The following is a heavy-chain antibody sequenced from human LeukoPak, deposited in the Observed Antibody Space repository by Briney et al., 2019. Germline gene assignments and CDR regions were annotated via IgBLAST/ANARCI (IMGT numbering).Heavy chain of an antibody. J-gene: IGHJ6*03. CDR2: IYYSGST. Sequence: SETLSLTCTVSGGSISSSSYYWGWIRQPPGKGLEWIGSIYYSGSTYYNPSLKSRVTISVDTSKNQFSLKLSSVTAADTAVYYCARKQLVRNYYYYYYMDVWGKGTTVTVSS. CDR3: ARKQLVRNYYYYYYMDV. CDR1: GGSISSSSYY. V-gene: IGHV4-39*07. D-gene: IGHD6-6*01.